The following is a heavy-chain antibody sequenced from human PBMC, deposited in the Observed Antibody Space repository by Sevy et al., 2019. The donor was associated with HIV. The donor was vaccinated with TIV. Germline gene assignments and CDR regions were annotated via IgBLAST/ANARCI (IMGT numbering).Heavy chain of an antibody. Sequence: SGPTLVNPTQTLTLTCTFSGFSLSTSGVGVGWIRQPPGKALEWLALIYWNDDKRYSPSLKSRLTITKDTSKNQVVLTMTNMDPVDTATYYCAHRQSYDSSGYYGGNFDYWGQGTLVTVSS. D-gene: IGHD3-22*01. CDR1: GFSLSTSGVG. CDR3: AHRQSYDSSGYYGGNFDY. CDR2: IYWNDDK. V-gene: IGHV2-5*01. J-gene: IGHJ4*02.